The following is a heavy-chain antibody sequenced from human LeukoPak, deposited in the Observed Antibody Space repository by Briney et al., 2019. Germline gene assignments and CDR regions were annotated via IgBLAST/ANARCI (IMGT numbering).Heavy chain of an antibody. CDR1: GFTLSNYW. CDR3: ARIGYSSSSFDY. Sequence: PGGSLRLSCAASGFTLSNYWMSWVRQAPGRGLEWVANIKQDGSVKYHVDSVKGRFTISRDNSKNSVYLQMNSLRAEDTAVYYCARIGYSSSSFDYWGQGTLVTVSS. D-gene: IGHD6-6*01. J-gene: IGHJ4*02. CDR2: IKQDGSVK. V-gene: IGHV3-7*01.